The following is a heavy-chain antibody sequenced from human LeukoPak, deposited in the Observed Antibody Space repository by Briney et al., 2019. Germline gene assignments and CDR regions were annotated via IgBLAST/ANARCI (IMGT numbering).Heavy chain of an antibody. CDR1: GYIFTTYY. J-gene: IGHJ5*02. CDR2: MNPNTGGT. Sequence: ASVKVSCKVSGYIFTTYYIHWMRQAPGQGLEWMGWMNPNTGGTTYAQNFQGRVTMTRDTSISTAYMQLSRLRFDDTAMYYCARGTGSSWFDPWGQGSLVTVSS. D-gene: IGHD3/OR15-3a*01. V-gene: IGHV1-2*02. CDR3: ARGTGSSWFDP.